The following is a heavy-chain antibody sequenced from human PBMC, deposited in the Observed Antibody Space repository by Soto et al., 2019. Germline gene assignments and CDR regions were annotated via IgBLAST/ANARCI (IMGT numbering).Heavy chain of an antibody. CDR1: GYTLTSYG. J-gene: IGHJ3*02. CDR2: ISAYNGNT. Sequence: ASVEVSCKASGYTLTSYGISWVRQDPGQGLEWMGWISAYNGNTNYAQKLQGRVTMTTDTSTSTAYMELRSLRSDDTAVYYCARHMITFGGVISAFDIWGQGTMVTVSS. V-gene: IGHV1-18*01. CDR3: ARHMITFGGVISAFDI. D-gene: IGHD3-16*01.